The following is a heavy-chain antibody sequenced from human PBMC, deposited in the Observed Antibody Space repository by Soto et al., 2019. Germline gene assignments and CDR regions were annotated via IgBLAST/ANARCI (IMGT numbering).Heavy chain of an antibody. V-gene: IGHV4-59*01. D-gene: IGHD2-15*01. CDR2: TYYSGST. CDR3: ARVRGTGGKTYFEY. CDR1: AGSMIAYY. J-gene: IGHJ4*02. Sequence: PSETRSFTCTVSAGSMIAYYWNWMRQPPGKILQWIGYTYYSGSTTYNPSLKSRVTISVDSSKNQFSLKLDSVTPADTAVYYCARVRGTGGKTYFEYWGPGSQVTVSS.